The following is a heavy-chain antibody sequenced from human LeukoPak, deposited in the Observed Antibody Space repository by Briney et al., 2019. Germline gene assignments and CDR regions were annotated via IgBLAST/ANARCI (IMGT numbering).Heavy chain of an antibody. CDR2: ILYDGSNK. CDR3: ARERWGDAFDF. D-gene: IGHD3-16*01. J-gene: IGHJ3*01. Sequence: GGSLRLSCAASGFTFSSYDMHWVRQAPGKGLEWVAVILYDGSNKYYADSVKGRFTISRDNSKNTMYLEMNSLRVEDTAVYYCARERWGDAFDFWGQGTMVTVSS. CDR1: GFTFSSYD. V-gene: IGHV3-30*04.